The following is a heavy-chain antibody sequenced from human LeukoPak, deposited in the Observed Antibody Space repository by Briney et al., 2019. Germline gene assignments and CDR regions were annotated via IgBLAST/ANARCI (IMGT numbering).Heavy chain of an antibody. CDR2: IKSKTDGGTT. J-gene: IGHJ4*02. CDR3: TTGWAVTSLDY. Sequence: GGSLRLSCAASGLTFSNAWMSWVRQAPGKGLEWVGRIKSKTDGGTTDYAAPVKGRFTISRDDSKNTLYLQMNSLKTEDTAVYYCTTGWAVTSLDYWGQGTLVTVSS. CDR1: GLTFSNAW. D-gene: IGHD4-11*01. V-gene: IGHV3-15*01.